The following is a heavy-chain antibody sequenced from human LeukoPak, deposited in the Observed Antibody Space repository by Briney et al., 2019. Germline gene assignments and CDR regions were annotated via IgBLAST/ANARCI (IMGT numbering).Heavy chain of an antibody. V-gene: IGHV1-46*01. Sequence: ASVKVSCKASGYTFTSYYMHWVRQAPGQGLEWMGIINPSGGSTSYAQKFQGRVTITADESTSTAYMELSSLRSEDTAVYYCARVFINMDYDSSGYYWDQPNEIWFDPWGQGTLVTVSS. CDR3: ARVFINMDYDSSGYYWDQPNEIWFDP. D-gene: IGHD3-22*01. CDR2: INPSGGST. CDR1: GYTFTSYY. J-gene: IGHJ5*02.